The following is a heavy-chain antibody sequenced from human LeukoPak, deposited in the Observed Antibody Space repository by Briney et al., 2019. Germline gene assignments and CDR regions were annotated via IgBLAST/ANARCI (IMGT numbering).Heavy chain of an antibody. D-gene: IGHD3-10*01. J-gene: IGHJ4*02. V-gene: IGHV3-23*01. Sequence: GGSLRLSCAASGFTFSSYAMSWVRQAPGKGLEWVPAISGSGGSTYYADSVKGRFTISRDNSKNTLYLQMNSLRAEDTAVYYCAKDKYLNGPLLDYFDYWGQGTLVTVSS. CDR3: AKDKYLNGPLLDYFDY. CDR1: GFTFSSYA. CDR2: ISGSGGST.